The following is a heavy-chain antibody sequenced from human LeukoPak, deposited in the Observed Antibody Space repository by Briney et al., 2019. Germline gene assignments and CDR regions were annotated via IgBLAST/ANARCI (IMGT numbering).Heavy chain of an antibody. J-gene: IGHJ4*02. D-gene: IGHD4-17*01. CDR2: FNPEDVET. CDR1: GYTLTEIS. Sequence: GASVKVSCKVSGYTLTEISMHWVRQAPGQGLECMGGFNPEDVETIYARSFQGRLTVTEDTSTDTAYMELSSLRAEDTAMYYCATEIVGYGDVHYFDSWGQGTLVTVSS. V-gene: IGHV1-24*01. CDR3: ATEIVGYGDVHYFDS.